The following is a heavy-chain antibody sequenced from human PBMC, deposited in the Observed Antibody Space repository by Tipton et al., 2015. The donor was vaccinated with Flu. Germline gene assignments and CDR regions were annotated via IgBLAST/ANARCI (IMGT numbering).Heavy chain of an antibody. CDR2: MNPDGSQK. D-gene: IGHD4-23*01. J-gene: IGHJ5*02. CDR1: GFTFNNFW. V-gene: IGHV3-7*01. Sequence: SLRLSCAASGFTFNNFWMHWVRQAPGKGLEWVATMNPDGSQKYYVDSVRGRFTISRDNAKNSLYLQMNSLRGDDTAVYYCAKDNQLRTLTDNWFDPWGQGTLVTVSS. CDR3: AKDNQLRTLTDNWFDP.